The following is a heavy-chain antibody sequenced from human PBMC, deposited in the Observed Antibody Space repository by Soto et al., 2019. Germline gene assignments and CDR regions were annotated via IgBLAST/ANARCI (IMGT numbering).Heavy chain of an antibody. V-gene: IGHV4-39*01. J-gene: IGHJ4*02. CDR1: GGSISSSSYY. Sequence: SETLSLTCTVSGGSISSSSYYWGWIRQPPGKGLEWIGSIYYSGSTYYNPSLKSRVTISVDTSKNQFSLKLSSVTAADTAVYYCARHISDYDYLSLFDYWGQGTLDTVSS. D-gene: IGHD5-12*01. CDR2: IYYSGST. CDR3: ARHISDYDYLSLFDY.